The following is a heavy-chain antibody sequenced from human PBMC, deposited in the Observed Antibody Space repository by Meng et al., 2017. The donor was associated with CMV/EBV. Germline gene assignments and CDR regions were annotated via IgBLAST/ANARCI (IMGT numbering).Heavy chain of an antibody. Sequence: GESLKISCAASGFTFSNAWMSWVRQAPGKGLEWVGRIKSKTDGGTTDYAAPVKGRFTISRDDSKNTLYLQINSLKTEDTAVYYCTTGHYYYGMDVWGQGTTVTVSS. J-gene: IGHJ6*02. CDR2: IKSKTDGGTT. CDR3: TTGHYYYGMDV. CDR1: GFTFSNAW. V-gene: IGHV3-15*01.